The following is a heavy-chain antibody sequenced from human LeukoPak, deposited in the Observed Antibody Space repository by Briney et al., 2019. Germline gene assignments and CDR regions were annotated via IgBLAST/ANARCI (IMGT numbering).Heavy chain of an antibody. Sequence: GESLKISCKGSGYSSTSNRIGWVRQMPGKGLEGLGIIYPGDADTRYSPSFEGGGIIPADNPINTAYLQWSSRKASDTARYYCARLTSEGAICSAWGQRTLVTVSS. CDR1: GYSSTSNR. CDR2: IYPGDADT. D-gene: IGHD2-21*01. CDR3: ARLTSEGAICSA. V-gene: IGHV5-51*01. J-gene: IGHJ4*02.